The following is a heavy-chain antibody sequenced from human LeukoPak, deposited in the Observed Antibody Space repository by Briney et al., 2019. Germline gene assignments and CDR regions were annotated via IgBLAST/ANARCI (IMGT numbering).Heavy chain of an antibody. CDR3: ARAKHSSSLGNWFDP. V-gene: IGHV4-59*01. Sequence: PSETPSLTCTVSGGSISSYYWSWIRQPPGKGLEWIGYIYYSGSTIYNPSLKSRVTISVDTSKNQFSLKLSSVTAADTAVYYCARAKHSSSLGNWFDPWGQGTLVTVSS. CDR2: IYYSGST. J-gene: IGHJ5*02. CDR1: GGSISSYY. D-gene: IGHD6-6*01.